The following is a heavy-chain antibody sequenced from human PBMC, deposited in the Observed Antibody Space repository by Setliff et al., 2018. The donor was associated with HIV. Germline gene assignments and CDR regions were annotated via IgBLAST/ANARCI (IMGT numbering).Heavy chain of an antibody. Sequence: YTFTTYGLTWVRQAPGQGLEWVGWISAYNGNTHETQKLQGRVTMTTDTSTSTAYMELRSLRSDDTAVYYCARDVPTYCSSGFYGVIDYFQPWGQGTPVTVSS. D-gene: IGHD2-15*01. J-gene: IGHJ1*01. CDR2: ISAYNGNT. CDR1: YTFTTYG. CDR3: ARDVPTYCSSGFYGVIDYFQP. V-gene: IGHV1-18*01.